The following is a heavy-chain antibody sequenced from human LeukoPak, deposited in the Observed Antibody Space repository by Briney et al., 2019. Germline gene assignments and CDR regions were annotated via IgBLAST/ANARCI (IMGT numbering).Heavy chain of an antibody. D-gene: IGHD4-23*01. CDR3: ARYSSGNHDAFDI. J-gene: IGHJ3*02. CDR1: GFTFSSYG. CDR2: ISGSGSYM. Sequence: TGGTLRLSCAASGFTFSSYGMSWVRQAPGKGVEWVSAISGSGSYMYYAASVKGRFTISRDNARNSLYLQMNSLRADDTAVYYCARYSSGNHDAFDIWGQGTMVIVSS. V-gene: IGHV3-21*04.